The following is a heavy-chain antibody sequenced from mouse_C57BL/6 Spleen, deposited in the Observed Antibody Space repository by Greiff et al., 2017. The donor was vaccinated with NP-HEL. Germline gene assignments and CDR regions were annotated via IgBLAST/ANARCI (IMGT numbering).Heavy chain of an antibody. J-gene: IGHJ1*03. D-gene: IGHD3-1*01. Sequence: EVQRVESGGGLVQPGGSLKLSCAASGFTFSDYGMAWVRQAPRKGPEWVAFISNLAYSIYYADTVTGRFTISRENAKNTLYLEMSSLRSEDTAMYYCARPGASYWYFDVWGTGTTVTVSS. V-gene: IGHV5-15*01. CDR2: ISNLAYSI. CDR1: GFTFSDYG. CDR3: ARPGASYWYFDV.